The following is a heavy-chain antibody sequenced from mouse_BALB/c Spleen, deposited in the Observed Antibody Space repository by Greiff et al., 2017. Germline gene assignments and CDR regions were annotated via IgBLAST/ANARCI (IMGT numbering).Heavy chain of an antibody. CDR3: AREDYDYLYYAMDY. J-gene: IGHJ4*01. Sequence: QVPLKQSGPGLVAPSQSLSITCTVSGVSLTSYGVHWVRQPPGKGLEWLGVIWAGGSTNYNSALMSRLSISKDNSKSQVFLKMNSLQTDDTAMYYCAREDYDYLYYAMDYWGQGTSVTVSS. V-gene: IGHV2-9*02. CDR2: IWAGGST. D-gene: IGHD2-4*01. CDR1: GVSLTSYG.